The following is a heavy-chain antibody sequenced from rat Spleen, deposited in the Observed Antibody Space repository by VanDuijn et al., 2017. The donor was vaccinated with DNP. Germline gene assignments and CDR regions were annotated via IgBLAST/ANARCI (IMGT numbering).Heavy chain of an antibody. CDR1: GFTFNNYW. Sequence: EVQLVESGGDLVQPGRSLKLSCVASGFTFNNYWMTWIRQVPGKGLEWVASISTSGGGSTYYPDSVKGRFTISRDDAKNTLYLQMDSLRSEDTATYYCARDDYSSHIPFAYWGQGVMVTVSS. D-gene: IGHD1-2*01. V-gene: IGHV5-31*01. J-gene: IGHJ2*01. CDR3: ARDDYSSHIPFAY. CDR2: ISTSGGGST.